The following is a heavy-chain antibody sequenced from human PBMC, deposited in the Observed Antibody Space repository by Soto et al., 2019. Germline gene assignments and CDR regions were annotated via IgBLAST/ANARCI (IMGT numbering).Heavy chain of an antibody. CDR2: IDHSGAT. Sequence: PSETLSLTCAVFGGSFSGYSWSWIRQSPGKGLEWIGEIDHSGATNHNPSLKSRVTISVDTSKNQFSLKLSSVTAADTAVYYCARDRWLSHYFDYWGQGTLVTVSS. CDR1: GGSFSGYS. D-gene: IGHD3-22*01. V-gene: IGHV4-34*09. CDR3: ARDRWLSHYFDY. J-gene: IGHJ4*02.